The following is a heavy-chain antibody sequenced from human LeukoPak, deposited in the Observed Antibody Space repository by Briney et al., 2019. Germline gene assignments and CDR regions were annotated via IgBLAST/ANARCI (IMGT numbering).Heavy chain of an antibody. J-gene: IGHJ5*02. CDR1: GFTFSSYW. V-gene: IGHV3-74*01. Sequence: GASLRLSCAASGFTFSSYWMHWVRQAPGKGLVWVSRINSDGSSTSYADSVKGRFTISRDNAKNTLYLQMNSLRAEDTAVYDCARDYRQWLVFPWFDPWGQGTLVTVSS. CDR3: ARDYRQWLVFPWFDP. D-gene: IGHD6-19*01. CDR2: INSDGSST.